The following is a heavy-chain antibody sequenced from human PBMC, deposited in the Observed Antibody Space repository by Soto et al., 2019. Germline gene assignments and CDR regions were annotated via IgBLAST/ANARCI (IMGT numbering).Heavy chain of an antibody. CDR2: IYNSGGS. Sequence: SETLSLTCSVSGASVRSGDYYWSCIRQAPGKGLEWIGYIYNSGGSYYNPSLKGRLTISIDTSKNQFSLKLNSVTAADTAIYYCVGTGTTDDYWGRGTLVTVSS. CDR3: VGTGTTDDY. CDR1: GASVRSGDYY. J-gene: IGHJ4*02. V-gene: IGHV4-30-4*01. D-gene: IGHD4-17*01.